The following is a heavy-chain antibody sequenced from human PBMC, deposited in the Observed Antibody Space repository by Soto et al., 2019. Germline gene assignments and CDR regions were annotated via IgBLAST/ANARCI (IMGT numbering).Heavy chain of an antibody. CDR3: ARGGTSDWFDP. Sequence: SETLSLTCTVSGGSISSGDYYWSWIRQPPGKGLEWIGYIYYSGSTYYNPSLKSRVTISVDTSKNQFSLKLSSVTAADTAVYYCARGGTSDWFDPWGQGTLVTVS. J-gene: IGHJ5*02. D-gene: IGHD1-1*01. CDR1: GGSISSGDYY. V-gene: IGHV4-30-4*01. CDR2: IYYSGST.